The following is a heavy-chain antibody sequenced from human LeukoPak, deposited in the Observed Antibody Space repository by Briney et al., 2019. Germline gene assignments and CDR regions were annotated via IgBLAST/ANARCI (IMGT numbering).Heavy chain of an antibody. J-gene: IGHJ4*02. Sequence: GGSLRLSCAASGFTFSSYAMSWVRQAPGKGLEWVSAISGSGGSTYYADSVKGRFTISRDNSENTLYLQMNSLRAEDTAVYYCAKSTYGSPEGYWGQGTLVTVSS. V-gene: IGHV3-23*01. CDR1: GFTFSSYA. CDR3: AKSTYGSPEGY. CDR2: ISGSGGST. D-gene: IGHD3-10*01.